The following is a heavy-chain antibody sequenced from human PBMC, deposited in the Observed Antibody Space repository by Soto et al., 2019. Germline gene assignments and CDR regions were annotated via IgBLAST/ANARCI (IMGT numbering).Heavy chain of an antibody. V-gene: IGHV4-39*01. D-gene: IGHD3-9*01. Sequence: SETLSLTCTVSGGSISSSSYYWGWIRQPPGKGLEWIGSIYYSGSTYYNPSLKSRVAISVDTSKNQFSLKLSSVTAADTAVYYCARRPARYFDWLPDYYYYYGMDVWGQGTTVT. J-gene: IGHJ6*02. CDR3: ARRPARYFDWLPDYYYYYGMDV. CDR1: GGSISSSSYY. CDR2: IYYSGST.